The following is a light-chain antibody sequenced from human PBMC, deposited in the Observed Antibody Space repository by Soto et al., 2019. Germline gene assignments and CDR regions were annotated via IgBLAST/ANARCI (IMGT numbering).Light chain of an antibody. CDR3: QHYNNLWG. V-gene: IGKV3D-15*01. J-gene: IGKJ4*01. Sequence: EILMTQSPATLSVSPGERATLSCRASESVRSNLAWYQQKPGQAPRVLIYGASTRATGIPARFSGSGSGTEFTLTISSLQSEDFAVYYCQHYNNLWGFGGGTKVEIK. CDR1: ESVRSN. CDR2: GAS.